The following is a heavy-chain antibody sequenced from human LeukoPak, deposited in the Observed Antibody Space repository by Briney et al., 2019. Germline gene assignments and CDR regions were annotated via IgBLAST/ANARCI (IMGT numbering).Heavy chain of an antibody. J-gene: IGHJ4*02. CDR1: GFAFSTYS. CDR2: IRSDSTII. CDR3: ARNGALGDCSGGSCTLDY. D-gene: IGHD2-15*01. V-gene: IGHV3-48*01. Sequence: GGSLRLSCAASGFAFSTYSMDWLRQAPGKGLEWVSYIRSDSTIIHYADSVKGRFTMSRANGKNSLYMQMNSLRPEDTAVYYCARNGALGDCSGGSCTLDYWGQGTLVSVSS.